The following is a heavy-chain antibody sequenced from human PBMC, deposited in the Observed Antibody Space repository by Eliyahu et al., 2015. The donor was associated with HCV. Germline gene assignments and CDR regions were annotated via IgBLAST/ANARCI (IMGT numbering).Heavy chain of an antibody. CDR3: AREGNQDGEHYFDY. CDR2: IYYSGST. Sequence: HVQLQESGPGLVKPSQTLSLTCTVSGGSISSGGYYWSWIRQHPGKGLEWIGYIYYSGSTYYNPSLKSRVTISVDTSKNQFSLKLSSVTAADTAVYYCAREGNQDGEHYFDYWGQGTLVTVSS. D-gene: IGHD4-17*01. CDR1: GGSISSGGYY. J-gene: IGHJ4*02. V-gene: IGHV4-31*03.